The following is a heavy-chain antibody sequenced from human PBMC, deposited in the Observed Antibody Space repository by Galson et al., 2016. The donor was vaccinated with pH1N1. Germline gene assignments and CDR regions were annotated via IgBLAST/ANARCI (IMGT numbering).Heavy chain of an antibody. D-gene: IGHD4-17*01. V-gene: IGHV4-4*07. Sequence: SETLSLTCTVSGGSISSHYWSWIRQPAGKGLEWIGRIYTSGSTNYKPSLKSRVTMSVDTSKNQFSLKLSSVTAADTAVYYCARSDYGDYVGYFDYWGQGTLVTVSS. CDR3: ARSDYGDYVGYFDY. CDR1: GGSISSHY. CDR2: IYTSGST. J-gene: IGHJ4*02.